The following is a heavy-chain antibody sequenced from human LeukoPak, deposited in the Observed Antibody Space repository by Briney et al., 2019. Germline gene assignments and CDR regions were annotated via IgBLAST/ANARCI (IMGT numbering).Heavy chain of an antibody. CDR1: GFTFSSYA. CDR2: ISGSDGST. V-gene: IGHV3-23*01. Sequence: GGSLRLSCAASGFTFSSYAMSWVRQAPGKGLEWVSAISGSDGSTYYADSVKGRFTISRDNSKNTLYLQMNSLRAEDTAVYYCAKGDGYGGRYYFDYWGQGTLVTVSS. CDR3: AKGDGYGGRYYFDY. D-gene: IGHD4-23*01. J-gene: IGHJ4*02.